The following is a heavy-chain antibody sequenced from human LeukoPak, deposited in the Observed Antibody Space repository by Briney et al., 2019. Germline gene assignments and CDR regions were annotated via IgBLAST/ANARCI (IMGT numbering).Heavy chain of an antibody. D-gene: IGHD6-13*01. CDR3: ARGVVIAAAGTGMDYFDY. J-gene: IGHJ4*02. V-gene: IGHV3-48*03. CDR1: GFTFSSYE. CDR2: ISSSGSTI. Sequence: GGSLRLSCAASGFTFSSYEMNWVRQAPGKGLEWVSYISSSGSTIYYADSVKGRFTISRDNAKNSLYLQMNSLRAEDTAVYYCARGVVIAAAGTGMDYFDYWGQGNLVTVSS.